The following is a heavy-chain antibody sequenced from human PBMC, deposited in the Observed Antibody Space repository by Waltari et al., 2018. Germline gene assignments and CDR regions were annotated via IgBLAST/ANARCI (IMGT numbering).Heavy chain of an antibody. Sequence: EVQLVESGGGLVKPGGSLRLPGAASEFTFSSYRMNWVRQAPGKGLEWVSSISSSSSYIYYADSLKGRFTISRDNSKNTLYLQMNSLRAEDTAVYYCAKGDPYSSSWSWGQGTLVTVSS. V-gene: IGHV3-21*04. J-gene: IGHJ5*02. CDR3: AKGDPYSSSWS. CDR1: EFTFSSYR. D-gene: IGHD6-13*01. CDR2: ISSSSSYI.